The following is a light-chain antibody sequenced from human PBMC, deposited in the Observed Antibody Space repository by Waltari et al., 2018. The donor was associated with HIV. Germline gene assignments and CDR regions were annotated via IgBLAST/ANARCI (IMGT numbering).Light chain of an antibody. CDR1: QAISHN. V-gene: IGKV1-39*01. CDR2: AGT. Sequence: DIQMTQSPSSVSASVGDTIIITCQASQAISHNLNWYQQKPGNAPKLIIYAGTSLQQGVTSRFSATRSGTDFTLTIDRLQPEDLATYYCQQSYNMPLTFGGGTKIDI. CDR3: QQSYNMPLT. J-gene: IGKJ4*01.